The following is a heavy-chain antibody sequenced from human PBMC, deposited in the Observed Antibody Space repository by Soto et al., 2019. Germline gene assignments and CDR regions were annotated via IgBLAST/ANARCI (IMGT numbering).Heavy chain of an antibody. Sequence: SQTLSLTCAISGNSVSTNSFAWNCISQSPSRGLEWLGRTYFRSTWFNEYASSVKGRITISPVTSKNHFSLQLNSVTPDDSAVYYCARDKRALAGYYFDYWGQGTPVTVSS. J-gene: IGHJ4*02. D-gene: IGHD6-19*01. CDR3: ARDKRALAGYYFDY. CDR1: GNSVSTNSFA. V-gene: IGHV6-1*01. CDR2: TYFRSTWFN.